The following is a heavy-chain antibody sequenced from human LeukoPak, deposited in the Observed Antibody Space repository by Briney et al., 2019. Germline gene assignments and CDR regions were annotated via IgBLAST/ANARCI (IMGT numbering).Heavy chain of an antibody. V-gene: IGHV4-59*01. CDR2: IYYSGST. D-gene: IGHD6-13*01. Sequence: PSENLSLTCTVSGGSISSYYWSWIRQPPGKGLEWIGYIYYSGSTNYNPSLKSRVTISVDTSKNQFSLKLSSVTAADTAVYYCASGGYSSSWYVYWGQGTLVTVSS. J-gene: IGHJ4*02. CDR1: GGSISSYY. CDR3: ASGGYSSSWYVY.